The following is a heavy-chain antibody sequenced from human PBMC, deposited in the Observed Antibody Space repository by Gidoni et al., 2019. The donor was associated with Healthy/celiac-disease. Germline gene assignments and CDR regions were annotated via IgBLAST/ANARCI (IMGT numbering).Heavy chain of an antibody. V-gene: IGHV3-53*01. D-gene: IGHD1-1*01. CDR3: ARATTGTTLDYYYYGMDV. Sequence: EVQLVESGGGLIQPGGSVSLPCAASGFPVLRHYMSWVRQAPGKGLEWVSVIYSGGSTYYADSVKGRFTISRDNSKNTLYLQMNSLRAEDTAVYYCARATTGTTLDYYYYGMDVWGQGTTVTVSS. J-gene: IGHJ6*02. CDR2: IYSGGST. CDR1: GFPVLRHY.